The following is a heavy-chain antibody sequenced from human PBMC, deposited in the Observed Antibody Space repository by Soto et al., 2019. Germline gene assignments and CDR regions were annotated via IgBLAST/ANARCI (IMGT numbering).Heavy chain of an antibody. CDR2: ISGSGGST. CDR1: GFTFSSYA. CDR3: AKGLGYDFWSGSRRFDP. V-gene: IGHV3-23*01. Sequence: GGSLRLSCAASGFTFSSYAMSWVRQAPGKGLEWVSAISGSGGSTYYADSVKGRFTISRDNSKNTLYLQMNSLRAEDTAVYYCAKGLGYDFWSGSRRFDPWGQGTLVTVSS. D-gene: IGHD3-3*01. J-gene: IGHJ5*02.